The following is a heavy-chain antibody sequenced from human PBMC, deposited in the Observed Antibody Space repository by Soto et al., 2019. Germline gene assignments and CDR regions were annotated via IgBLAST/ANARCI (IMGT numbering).Heavy chain of an antibody. CDR2: ISSRGDKT. CDR3: TNSASNGTTLTGALQX. V-gene: IGHV3-23*01. J-gene: IGHJ4*01. CDR1: VFSFCNYP. Sequence: GCLRLSCATCVFSFCNYPMTWVRQAPGKGLEWVSTISSRGDKTYYACSVKVRFTVSRDNSKNTLYLQMNTLGAEDTAIYYCTNSASNGTTLTGALQXWGQGTLVTIS. D-gene: IGHD2-8*01.